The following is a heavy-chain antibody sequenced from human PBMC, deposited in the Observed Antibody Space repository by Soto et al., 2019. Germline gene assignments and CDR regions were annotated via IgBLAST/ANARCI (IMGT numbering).Heavy chain of an antibody. J-gene: IGHJ6*03. Sequence: EVQLAESGGGLAQPGGSLRLSCAASGFTLRGYAMDWVRQAPGKGLEYVSGISSNGVGTYYENSVKGRFTNSRDNSKNTVYLQMGSLRPEDMALYYCARRARPDFYYMDVWGKGTTVTVSS. D-gene: IGHD6-6*01. CDR1: GFTLRGYA. V-gene: IGHV3-64*01. CDR3: ARRARPDFYYMDV. CDR2: ISSNGVGT.